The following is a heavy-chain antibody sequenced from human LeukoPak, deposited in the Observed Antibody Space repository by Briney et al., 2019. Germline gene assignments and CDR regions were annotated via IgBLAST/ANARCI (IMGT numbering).Heavy chain of an antibody. D-gene: IGHD3-10*01. CDR1: GYTFTTYA. CDR3: AREGRGSGSYWFDY. J-gene: IGHJ4*02. Sequence: ASVKVSCKTSGYTFTTYAIHWVRQAPGQKLEWMGWINAGNGHTKYSEKFQGRVTITRDTSASTAYMELSSLRSEDTAVYHCAREGRGSGSYWFDYWGQGTLVTVSS. V-gene: IGHV1-3*01. CDR2: INAGNGHT.